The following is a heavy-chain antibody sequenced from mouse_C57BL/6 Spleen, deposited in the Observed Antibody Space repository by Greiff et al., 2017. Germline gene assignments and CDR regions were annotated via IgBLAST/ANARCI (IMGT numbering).Heavy chain of an antibody. CDR2: INPSSGYP. D-gene: IGHD1-1*01. CDR3: ARSYYGSIVFDY. CDR1: GYTFTSYT. Sequence: QVQLQQPGAELARPGASVKMSCKASGYTFTSYTMHWVKQRPGQGLEWIGYINPSSGYPKYNQKFKDKATLTADKSSSTAYMQLSSLTSEDSAVYCSARSYYGSIVFDYWGQGTSLTVSS. J-gene: IGHJ2*02. V-gene: IGHV1-4*01.